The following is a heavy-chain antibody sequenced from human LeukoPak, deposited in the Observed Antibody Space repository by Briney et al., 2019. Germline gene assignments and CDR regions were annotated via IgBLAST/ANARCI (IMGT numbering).Heavy chain of an antibody. J-gene: IGHJ4*02. D-gene: IGHD2-15*01. V-gene: IGHV3-23*01. CDR3: AKYSEYYLEY. CDR2: ISGSGGRT. CDR1: GCTFSSYA. Sequence: QPGGSLRLSCAAPGCTFSSYALGGVRQAPGKGLEWVSAISGSGGRTYYADSVKGRFTISRDNSKNTLYLQMNRLRAEDAAVYYWAKYSEYYLEYWGQGTLVTVSS.